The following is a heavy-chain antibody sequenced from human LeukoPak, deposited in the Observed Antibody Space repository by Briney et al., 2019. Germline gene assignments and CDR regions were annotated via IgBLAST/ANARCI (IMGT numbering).Heavy chain of an antibody. D-gene: IGHD2-2*01. CDR1: GYTFTSYY. Sequence: GASVKVSCKASGYTFTSYYMHWVRQAPGQGLEWMGIINPSGGSTSYAQKFQGRVTMTRDTSTSTVYMELSSLRSEDTAVYYCARDHSWCSSTSCYGRYYMDVWGKGTTVTISS. CDR2: INPSGGST. V-gene: IGHV1-46*01. J-gene: IGHJ6*03. CDR3: ARDHSWCSSTSCYGRYYMDV.